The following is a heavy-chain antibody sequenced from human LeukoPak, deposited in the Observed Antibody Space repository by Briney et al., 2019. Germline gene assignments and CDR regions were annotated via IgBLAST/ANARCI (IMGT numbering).Heavy chain of an antibody. D-gene: IGHD5-12*01. Sequence: GASVKVSCKAFGYTFTSNYMHWVRQAPGQGPEWMGVISPSGGSTTYAQKFQGRVTITADKSTSTAYMELSSLRSEDTAVYYCARENRYSGYDFTRYYYMDVWGKGTTVTVSS. J-gene: IGHJ6*03. CDR2: ISPSGGST. CDR1: GYTFTSNY. CDR3: ARENRYSGYDFTRYYYMDV. V-gene: IGHV1-46*01.